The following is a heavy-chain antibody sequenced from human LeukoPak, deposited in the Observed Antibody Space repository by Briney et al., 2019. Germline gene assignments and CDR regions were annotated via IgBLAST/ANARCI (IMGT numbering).Heavy chain of an antibody. D-gene: IGHD3-10*01. CDR1: GESFSGYY. V-gene: IGHV4-34*01. Sequence: PSETLSLTCAVYGESFSGYYWSWIRQPPGKGLEWIGEVNHNGNTNYNPSLKSQVAISVDTSKNQFSLKLTSVTAADTAVYYCAXXNTXVRGLSFPMDVWGKGTPVTVSS. J-gene: IGHJ6*03. CDR3: AXXNTXVRGLSFPMDV. CDR2: VNHNGNT.